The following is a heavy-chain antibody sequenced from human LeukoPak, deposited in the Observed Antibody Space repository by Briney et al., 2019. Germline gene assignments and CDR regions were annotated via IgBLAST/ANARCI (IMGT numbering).Heavy chain of an antibody. D-gene: IGHD3-16*01. V-gene: IGHV1-3*01. CDR2: ISAGDRDT. Sequence: ASVRVSCKASGYTFTNYFMHWVRQAPGQRLEWMGWISAGDRDTKYSQKFQGRVTITRDTSASTGYMELSSLKSEDTAVYYCAKVGDKYYWGQGTLVTVSS. J-gene: IGHJ4*02. CDR1: GYTFTNYF. CDR3: AKVGDKYY.